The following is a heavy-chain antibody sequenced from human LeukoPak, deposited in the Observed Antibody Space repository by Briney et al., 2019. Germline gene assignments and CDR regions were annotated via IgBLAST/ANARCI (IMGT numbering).Heavy chain of an antibody. CDR1: GGTFSSYA. V-gene: IGHV1-69*01. J-gene: IGHJ6*02. CDR2: IIPIFGTA. D-gene: IGHD3-22*01. CDR3: ARYYYDSSGYLGNYYYYGMDV. Sequence: ASVKVSCKASGGTFSSYAISWVRQAPGQGLEWLGGIIPIFGTANYAQKFQGRVTFTADESTSTAYMELSSLRSEDTAVYYCARYYYDSSGYLGNYYYYGMDVWGQGTTVTVSS.